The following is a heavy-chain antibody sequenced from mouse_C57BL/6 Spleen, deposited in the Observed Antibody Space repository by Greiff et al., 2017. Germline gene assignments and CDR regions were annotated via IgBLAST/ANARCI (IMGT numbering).Heavy chain of an antibody. V-gene: IGHV1-63*01. J-gene: IGHJ2*01. CDR3: ARVNYYGSSHYFDY. CDR2: IYPGGGYT. CDR1: GYTFTNYW. D-gene: IGHD1-1*01. Sequence: QVQLQQSGAELVRPGTSVKMSCKASGYTFTNYWIGWAKQRPGHGLEWIGDIYPGGGYTNYNEKFKGKATLTADKSSSTAYMQFSSLTSEDSAIYYCARVNYYGSSHYFDYWGQGTTLTVSS.